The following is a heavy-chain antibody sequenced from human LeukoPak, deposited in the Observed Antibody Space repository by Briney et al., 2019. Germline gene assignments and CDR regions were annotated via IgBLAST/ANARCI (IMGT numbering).Heavy chain of an antibody. CDR2: INPNSGGT. CDR3: ARWGEVGATSYYYYYMDV. D-gene: IGHD1-26*01. J-gene: IGHJ6*03. Sequence: ASVKVSCKASGYTFTGYYMHWVRQAPGQGLEWMGWINPNSGGTNYAQKFQGRVTMTRDTSISTAYMELSRLRSDDTAVYYCARWGEVGATSYYYYYMDVWGKGTTVTVSS. CDR1: GYTFTGYY. V-gene: IGHV1-2*02.